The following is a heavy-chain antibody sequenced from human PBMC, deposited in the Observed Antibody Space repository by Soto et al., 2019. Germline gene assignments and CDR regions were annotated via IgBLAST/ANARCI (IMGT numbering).Heavy chain of an antibody. Sequence: ASVKVSCKASGYTFTSYGISWVRQAPGQGLEWMGWISAYNGNTNYAQKLPGRVTMTTDTSTSTAYMELRSLRSDDTAVYYCARDRGEDDILTGYYLQYYYYGMDVWGQGTTVTVSS. CDR3: ARDRGEDDILTGYYLQYYYYGMDV. CDR2: ISAYNGNT. J-gene: IGHJ6*02. CDR1: GYTFTSYG. D-gene: IGHD3-9*01. V-gene: IGHV1-18*04.